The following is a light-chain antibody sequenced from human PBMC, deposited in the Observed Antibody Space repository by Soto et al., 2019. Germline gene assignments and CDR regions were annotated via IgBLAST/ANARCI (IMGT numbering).Light chain of an antibody. J-gene: IGKJ4*01. CDR3: QQRSSWPLT. Sequence: EIVLTQSPGTLSLSPGDRGTLSCRASQSIGDNDLAWYQQKPGQAPRLLIYGASTRATGIPDRFSGSGSGTDFTLTISSLEPEDFAVYYCQQRSSWPLTFGGGTKVDIK. V-gene: IGKV3D-20*02. CDR1: QSIGDND. CDR2: GAS.